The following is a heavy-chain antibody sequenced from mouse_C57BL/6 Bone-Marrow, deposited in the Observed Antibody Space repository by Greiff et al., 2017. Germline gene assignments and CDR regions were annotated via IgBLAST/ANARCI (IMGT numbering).Heavy chain of an antibody. CDR2: INPGSGGT. J-gene: IGHJ2*01. CDR1: GYAFTNYL. V-gene: IGHV1-54*01. Sequence: QVQLQQSGAELVRPGTSVKVSCKASGYAFTNYLIEWVKQRPGQGLEWIGVINPGSGGTNYNEKFKGKATLTADKSSSTAYMQLSSLTSEDSAVYFCARRSYDFDYWGQGTTLTVSS. CDR3: ARRSYDFDY. D-gene: IGHD1-1*01.